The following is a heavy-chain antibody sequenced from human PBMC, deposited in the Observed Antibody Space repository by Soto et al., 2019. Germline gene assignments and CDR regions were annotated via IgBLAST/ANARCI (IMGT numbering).Heavy chain of an antibody. J-gene: IGHJ6*04. D-gene: IGHD1-26*01. CDR3: ARSGDYSMEV. CDR2: MYHSGST. CDR1: GYSISSGYW. V-gene: IGHV4-4*02. Sequence: QVQLQESDTGLVKPSETLSLSCAVSGYSISSGYWWTGVRHPPGKGLEWIGEMYHSGSTNYNPSLTSRVTISVDKSKNQFSLRLSSVTAADTAVYYCARSGDYSMEVWGKGTTVPVSS.